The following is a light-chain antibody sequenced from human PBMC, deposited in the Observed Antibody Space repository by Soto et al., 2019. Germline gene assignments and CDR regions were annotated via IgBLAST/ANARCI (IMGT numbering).Light chain of an antibody. J-gene: IGLJ3*02. CDR3: CSYTTSSTLV. Sequence: QSALTQPASVSGSPGQSITISCTGTSSDVGGYNYVSWYQHHPGTAPKLIIYEVNNRPSGVSNRFSGSKSGNTASLTISGLHAEDEADYYCCSYTTSSTLVFGGGTKVTVL. CDR1: SSDVGGYNY. V-gene: IGLV2-14*01. CDR2: EVN.